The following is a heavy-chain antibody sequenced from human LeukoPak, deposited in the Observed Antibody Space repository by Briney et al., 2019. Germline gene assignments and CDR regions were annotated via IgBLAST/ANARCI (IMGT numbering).Heavy chain of an antibody. CDR3: ARITMVRGVSNWFDP. CDR2: MNPNSGNT. J-gene: IGHJ5*02. D-gene: IGHD3-10*01. CDR1: GYTFTSYD. Sequence: ASVKVSCKASGYTFTSYDINWVRQATGQGLKWMGWMNPNSGNTGYAQKFQGRVTMTRNTSISTAYMELSSLRSEDTAVYYCARITMVRGVSNWFDPWGQGTLVTVSS. V-gene: IGHV1-8*01.